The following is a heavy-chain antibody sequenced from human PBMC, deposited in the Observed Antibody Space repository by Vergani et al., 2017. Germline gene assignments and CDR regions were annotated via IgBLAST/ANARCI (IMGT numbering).Heavy chain of an antibody. J-gene: IGHJ6*02. Sequence: QVQLQESGPGLVKPSETLSLTCTVSGGSISSYYWSWIRQPPGKGLEWIGYIYYSGSTNYNPSLKSRVTISVDTSKNQFSLKLSSVTAADTAVYYCARGPDIVXVPAAIYYYYGMDVWGQGTTVTVSS. CDR2: IYYSGST. V-gene: IGHV4-59*01. D-gene: IGHD2-2*01. CDR1: GGSISSYY. CDR3: ARGPDIVXVPAAIYYYYGMDV.